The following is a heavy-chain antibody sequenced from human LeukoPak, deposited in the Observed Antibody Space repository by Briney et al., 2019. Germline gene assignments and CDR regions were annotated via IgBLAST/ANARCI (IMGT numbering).Heavy chain of an antibody. V-gene: IGHV3-30*03. D-gene: IGHD3-16*01. J-gene: IGHJ2*01. CDR1: GFTFSRHG. CDR3: AREAAWGNWYFDL. Sequence: GGSLRLSCAASGFTFSRHGMHWVRQAPGKGLEWVAVIGDTGRARYYADSVTGRFTTSRDNSQNTLYLEMNSLRYEDTALYYCAREAAWGNWYFDLWGRGTLVTVSS. CDR2: IGDTGRAR.